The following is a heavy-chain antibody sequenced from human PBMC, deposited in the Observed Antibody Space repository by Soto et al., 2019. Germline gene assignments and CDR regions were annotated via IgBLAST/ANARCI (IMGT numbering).Heavy chain of an antibody. D-gene: IGHD3-10*01. CDR2: IIPVFGTT. CDR3: AFGWLSYPDYGLDV. CDR1: GGSFSAYA. Sequence: QVQVVQSGAEVKKPGSSVKVSCRASGGSFSAYALSWVRQAPGQGLEWMGGIIPVFGTTNYARKFQGRLSVSADRGTRTASAYMELSRLRSEDTAIYYCAFGWLSYPDYGLDVWGRGTTVIVSS. V-gene: IGHV1-69*06. J-gene: IGHJ6*02.